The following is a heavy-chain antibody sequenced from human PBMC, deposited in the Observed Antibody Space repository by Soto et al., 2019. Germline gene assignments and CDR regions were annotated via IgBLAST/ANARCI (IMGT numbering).Heavy chain of an antibody. D-gene: IGHD2-15*01. V-gene: IGHV3-23*01. CDR3: AKAICSGGSCYPKLRVLNIDY. J-gene: IGHJ4*01. CDR2: ISGSGGST. CDR1: GFTFSSYA. Sequence: GGSLRLSCAASGFTFSSYAMSWVRQAPGKGLEWVSAISGSGGSTYYADSVKGRFTISRDNSKNTLYLQMNSLRAEDTAVYYCAKAICSGGSCYPKLRVLNIDYWGHGTLVTVSS.